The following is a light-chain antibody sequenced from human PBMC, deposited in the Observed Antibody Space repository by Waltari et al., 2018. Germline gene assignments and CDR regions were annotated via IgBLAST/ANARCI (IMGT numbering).Light chain of an antibody. J-gene: IGKJ4*01. V-gene: IGKV3-20*01. CDR3: HQYGSSPAT. CDR2: AGS. CDR1: QSVTSSF. Sequence: EIVLTQSPGTLSLSPGERVTLSCRASQSVTSSFLVWYQQKPGQAPRLLIYAGSTRATGIPDRFSGSGSATDFTLTISRLEPEDFAVYYCHQYGSSPATFGGGTKVEIK.